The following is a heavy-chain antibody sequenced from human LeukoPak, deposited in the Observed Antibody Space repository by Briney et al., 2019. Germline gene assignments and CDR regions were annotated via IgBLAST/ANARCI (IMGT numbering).Heavy chain of an antibody. V-gene: IGHV3-7*04. CDR1: GFTFSRSW. CDR3: VRAYHPGGWFDP. Sequence: GGSLRLSCEASGFTFSRSWMTWVRQAPGKGLEWVASINEDGSEIHYVDSVKGRFTISRDNAKDSLYLQMNSLTVEDTAMYYCVRAYHPGGWFDPWGQGTLVTVSS. CDR2: INEDGSEI. D-gene: IGHD2-21*01. J-gene: IGHJ5*02.